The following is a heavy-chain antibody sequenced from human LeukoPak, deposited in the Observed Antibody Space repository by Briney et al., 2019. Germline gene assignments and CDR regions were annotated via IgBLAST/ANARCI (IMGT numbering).Heavy chain of an antibody. V-gene: IGHV3-74*01. CDR1: GFTFSSYW. Sequence: GGSLRLSCAASGFTFSSYWMHWVRHAPGKGLVWVSRINSDGSSTSYADSVKGRFTISRDNAKNSLYLQINSLRAEDTAVYYCARVVSSWYPQVGYDYMDVWGKGTTVTVSS. D-gene: IGHD6-13*01. J-gene: IGHJ6*03. CDR2: INSDGSST. CDR3: ARVVSSWYPQVGYDYMDV.